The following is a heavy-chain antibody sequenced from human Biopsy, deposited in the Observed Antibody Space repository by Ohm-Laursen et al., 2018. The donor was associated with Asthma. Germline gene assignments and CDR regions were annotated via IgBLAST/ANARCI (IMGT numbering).Heavy chain of an antibody. CDR1: GYSLTDLS. D-gene: IGHD4-17*01. J-gene: IGHJ4*02. V-gene: IGHV1-24*01. Sequence: GASVKVSCKISGYSLTDLSMHWVRQAPGRGLEWMGGHDHEEGGTVNARRFQGRVTMTEDTSTDTAYMELSSLSSDDTAVYYCASDFPKDYVRYNFQFWGQGTLVTVSS. CDR3: ASDFPKDYVRYNFQF. CDR2: HDHEEGGT.